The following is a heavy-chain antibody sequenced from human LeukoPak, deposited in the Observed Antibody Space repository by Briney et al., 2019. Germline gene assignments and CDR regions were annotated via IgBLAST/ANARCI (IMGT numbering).Heavy chain of an antibody. J-gene: IGHJ4*02. CDR1: GFTYSSYW. CDR2: IKQDGSEK. CDR3: ARDLWFGEPGDY. V-gene: IGHV3-7*01. D-gene: IGHD3-10*01. Sequence: GGSLRLSCAASGFTYSSYWMSWVHQAPGKGLEWVANIKQDGSEKYYVDSVKGRFTISRDNAKNSLYLQMNSLRAEDTAVYYCARDLWFGEPGDYWGQGTLVTVSS.